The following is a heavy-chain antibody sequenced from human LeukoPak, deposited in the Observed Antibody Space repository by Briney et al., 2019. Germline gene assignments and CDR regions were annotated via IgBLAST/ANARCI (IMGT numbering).Heavy chain of an antibody. CDR1: GFTFTSYW. Sequence: QPGGSLRLSCTASGFTFTSYWMTWVRQAPGRELEWVASIKEDGSEKQYVESVRGRFTISRDNAKNSLYLQMSSLTAADTAVYYCVGNVEFWGQGTLVSVSS. V-gene: IGHV3-7*02. CDR2: IKEDGSEK. CDR3: VGNVEF. J-gene: IGHJ4*02.